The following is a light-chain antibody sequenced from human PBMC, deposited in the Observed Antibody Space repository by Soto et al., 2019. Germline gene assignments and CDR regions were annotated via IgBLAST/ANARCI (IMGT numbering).Light chain of an antibody. J-gene: IGLJ2*01. CDR3: GSYTSSSTLMI. V-gene: IGLV2-14*03. CDR2: DVT. Sequence: QSALTQPASVSGSPGQSITISCSGTPSDIGAYNYVSWYQHLPGKAPKVIIYDVTNRPSGVSSRFSGSKSGTTASLTISGLQAEDEANYYCGSYTSSSTLMIFGGGTKLPS. CDR1: PSDIGAYNY.